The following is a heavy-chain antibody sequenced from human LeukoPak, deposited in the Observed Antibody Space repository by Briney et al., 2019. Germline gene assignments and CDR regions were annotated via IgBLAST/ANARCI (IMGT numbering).Heavy chain of an antibody. V-gene: IGHV3-21*01. CDR1: GGSFSGYY. Sequence: ETLSLTCAVYGGSFSGYYWSWIRQAPGKGLEWVSSISSSSSDIYYADSAKGRFTISRDNAKNSLYLQMNSLRAEDTAVYYCAKGYSYGIDYWGQGTLVTVSS. CDR2: ISSSSSDI. CDR3: AKGYSYGIDY. D-gene: IGHD5-18*01. J-gene: IGHJ4*02.